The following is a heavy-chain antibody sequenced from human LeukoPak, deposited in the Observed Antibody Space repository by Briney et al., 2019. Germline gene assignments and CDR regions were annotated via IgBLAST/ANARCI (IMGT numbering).Heavy chain of an antibody. Sequence: PGGSLRLSCAASGFTFSSYGMHWVRQAPGKGLEWVAVIWYDGSNKYYADSVKGRFTISRDNSKNTLYLQMNSLRAEDTAVYYCARDPGIDFWSGAYYYYGMDVWGQGTTVTASS. V-gene: IGHV3-33*01. D-gene: IGHD3-3*01. CDR2: IWYDGSNK. J-gene: IGHJ6*02. CDR1: GFTFSSYG. CDR3: ARDPGIDFWSGAYYYYGMDV.